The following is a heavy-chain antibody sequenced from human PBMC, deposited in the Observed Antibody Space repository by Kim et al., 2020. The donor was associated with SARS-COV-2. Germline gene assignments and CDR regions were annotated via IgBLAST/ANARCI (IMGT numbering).Heavy chain of an antibody. Sequence: GGSLRLSCAASGFTFSSYEMNWVRQAPGKGLEWVSYISSSGSTIYYADSVKGRFTISRDNAKNSLYLQMNSLRAEDTAVYYCARDRSMIFHYYMDVWGKGTTVTVSS. CDR3: ARDRSMIFHYYMDV. D-gene: IGHD3-16*01. CDR2: ISSSGSTI. J-gene: IGHJ6*03. CDR1: GFTFSSYE. V-gene: IGHV3-48*03.